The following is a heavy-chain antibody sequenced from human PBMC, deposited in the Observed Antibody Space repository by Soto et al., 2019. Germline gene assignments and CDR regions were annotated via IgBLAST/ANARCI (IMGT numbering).Heavy chain of an antibody. CDR2: ISYDGSYN. V-gene: IGHV3-30*18. CDR1: GFTFSSYA. Sequence: PGGSLRLSCAASGFTFSSYAMHWVRQAPGKGLEWVALISYDGSYNYYGDSVRGRFTISRDNSKNTLYLQMSSLRAEDTALYYCAKDDCSRGRCYSGPNYYYMDVWGKGTTVTVSS. D-gene: IGHD2-15*01. J-gene: IGHJ6*03. CDR3: AKDDCSRGRCYSGPNYYYMDV.